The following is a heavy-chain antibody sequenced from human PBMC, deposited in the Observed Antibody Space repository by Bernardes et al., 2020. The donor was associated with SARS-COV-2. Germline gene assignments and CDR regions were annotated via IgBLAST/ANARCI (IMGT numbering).Heavy chain of an antibody. CDR1: GYTLTELS. V-gene: IGHV1-24*01. Sequence: ASVKVSCKVSGYTLTELSMHWVRQAPGKGLEWMGGFDPEDGETIYAQKFQGRVTMTEDTSTDTAYMELSSLRSEDTAVYYCASSYEGIAVAGTGPNAFDIWGQGTMVTVSS. CDR2: FDPEDGET. J-gene: IGHJ3*02. D-gene: IGHD6-19*01. CDR3: ASSYEGIAVAGTGPNAFDI.